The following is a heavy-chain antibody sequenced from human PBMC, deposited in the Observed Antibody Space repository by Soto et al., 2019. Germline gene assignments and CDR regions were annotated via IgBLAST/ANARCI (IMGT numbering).Heavy chain of an antibody. D-gene: IGHD6-13*01. CDR2: INPNTGST. J-gene: IGHJ4*02. Sequence: APVKVSCKASGYTFTAYYMHWVRQAPGQGLGWRGWINPNTGSTNYQQRFQGRLTMTRDTASSTAYMELSGLTSDDTAVYFCARDLSGSLAAARDNWGQGTQVTVSS. V-gene: IGHV1-2*02. CDR1: GYTFTAYY. CDR3: ARDLSGSLAAARDN.